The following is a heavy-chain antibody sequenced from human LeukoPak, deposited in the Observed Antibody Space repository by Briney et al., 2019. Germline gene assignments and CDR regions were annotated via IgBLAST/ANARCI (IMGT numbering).Heavy chain of an antibody. CDR2: ISGSGGST. V-gene: IGHV3-23*01. CDR1: GFTFSSYV. D-gene: IGHD2-2*02. J-gene: IGHJ4*02. Sequence: PGGSLRLSCEASGFTFSSYVMSWVRQAPGKGLEWVSGISGSGGSTYYADSVKGRFTISRDNSKNTLYLQMNSLRAEDTAVYSCAKDREGYQLLYEGVPDYWGQGTLVTVSS. CDR3: AKDREGYQLLYEGVPDY.